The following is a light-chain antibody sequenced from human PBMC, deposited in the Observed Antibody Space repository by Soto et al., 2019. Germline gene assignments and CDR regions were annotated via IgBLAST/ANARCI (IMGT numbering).Light chain of an antibody. CDR3: QQRRNWPHT. CDR2: DAS. J-gene: IGKJ2*01. CDR1: QSVSSY. Sequence: EIVLTQSPATLSLSPGERATLSCRASQSVSSYLAWYQQKPGQAPRLLIYDASNRATGIPARFSGSGSGTDFTLTISSLEPEDFAVYHCQQRRNWPHTFGQGTKLEIK. V-gene: IGKV3-11*01.